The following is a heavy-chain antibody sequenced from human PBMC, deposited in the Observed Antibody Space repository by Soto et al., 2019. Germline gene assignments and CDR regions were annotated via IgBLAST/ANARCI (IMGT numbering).Heavy chain of an antibody. D-gene: IGHD2-2*02. CDR3: ARYCSSTSCYTDYYGMDV. CDR1: GYTFTNYD. Sequence: ASVKVSCKASGYTFTNYDINWVRQATGQGLEWMGWMNPNSGNTGYAQKLQGRVTMTRNTSISTAYMELSSLRSEDTAVYYCARYCSSTSCYTDYYGMDVWGQGTTVTVSS. V-gene: IGHV1-8*01. CDR2: MNPNSGNT. J-gene: IGHJ6*02.